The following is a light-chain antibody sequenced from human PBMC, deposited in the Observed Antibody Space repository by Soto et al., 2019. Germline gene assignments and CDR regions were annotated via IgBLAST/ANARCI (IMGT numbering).Light chain of an antibody. J-gene: IGKJ3*01. CDR2: EVS. V-gene: IGKV2-30*01. CDR3: MQSTFWPFT. Sequence: DVVMTQSPLSLPVTLGQPASISCRSSQSLVYSNGNTYLNWFHQRPGQSPRRLIYEVSNRDSGVPDIFGGSGSAPDFTLKIRRVEADDVGIYYWMQSTFWPFTFGPGTKVDVK. CDR1: QSLVYSNGNTY.